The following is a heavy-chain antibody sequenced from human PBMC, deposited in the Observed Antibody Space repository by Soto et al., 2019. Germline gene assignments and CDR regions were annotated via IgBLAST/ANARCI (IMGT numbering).Heavy chain of an antibody. D-gene: IGHD4-17*01. CDR2: TRNKANSYTT. V-gene: IGHV3-72*01. CDR3: ARDGLIGYGDYVD. Sequence: VQLVESGGGLVQPGGSLRLSCAASGFTFSDHYMDWVRQAPGKGLEWVGRTRNKANSYTTEYAASVKGRFNISRDDSKNSLYLQMNSLKTEDTAVYYCARDGLIGYGDYVDWGQGTLVTVSS. J-gene: IGHJ4*02. CDR1: GFTFSDHY.